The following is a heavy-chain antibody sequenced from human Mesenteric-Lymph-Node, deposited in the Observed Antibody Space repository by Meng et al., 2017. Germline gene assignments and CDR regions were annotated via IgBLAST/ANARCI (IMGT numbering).Heavy chain of an antibody. V-gene: IGHV3-30*03. CDR3: VRGSVDWYFDY. CDR1: GFTFSDYF. D-gene: IGHD3-9*01. J-gene: IGHJ4*02. Sequence: GESLKISCAASGFTFSDYFMTWIRQAPGKGLQWVAVILPEGDQSYYVDSVKGRFTISRDDSTNTLFLQMSSLRPEDTAYYYCVRGSVDWYFDYWGQGTLVTVSS. CDR2: ILPEGDQS.